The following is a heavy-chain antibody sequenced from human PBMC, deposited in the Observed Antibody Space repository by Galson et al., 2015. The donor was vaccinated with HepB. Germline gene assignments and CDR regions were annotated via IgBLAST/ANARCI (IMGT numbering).Heavy chain of an antibody. D-gene: IGHD6-19*01. V-gene: IGHV3-30*04. Sequence: SLRLSCAASGFTFSSHAVHWVRQAPGKGLEWVALISYDGGKRDYADSVKGRSTISRDDSKNTVYLHMNSLRVEDTAVYYCARDPYNIGYYYFDYWGQGTLVTVSS. CDR1: GFTFSSHA. CDR2: ISYDGGKR. J-gene: IGHJ4*02. CDR3: ARDPYNIGYYYFDY.